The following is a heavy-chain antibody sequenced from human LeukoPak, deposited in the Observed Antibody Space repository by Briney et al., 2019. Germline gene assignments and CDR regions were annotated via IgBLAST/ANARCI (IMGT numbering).Heavy chain of an antibody. CDR1: GGSFSGYY. V-gene: IGHV4-34*01. CDR3: ARGRSSGDY. D-gene: IGHD6-25*01. Sequence: SQTLSLTCAVYGGSFSGYYWSWIRQPPGKGLEWIGEINHSGSTNYNPSLKSQVTISVDTSKNQFSLKLSSVTAADTAVYYCARGRSSGDYWGQGTLVTVSS. CDR2: INHSGST. J-gene: IGHJ4*02.